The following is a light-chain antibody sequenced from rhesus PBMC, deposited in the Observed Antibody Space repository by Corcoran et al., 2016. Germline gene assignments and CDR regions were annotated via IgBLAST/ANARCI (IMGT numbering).Light chain of an antibody. CDR1: QSVSSS. Sequence: EIVMTQSPATLSLSPGERATLSCGASQSVSSSLAWYQQKPGQAPGLLIYGASSRATGIPDRFSGSGSGTDFTLTISSLEPEDVAVYYCLQHSNWPWTFGQGTKVEIK. CDR2: GAS. J-gene: IGKJ1*01. V-gene: IGKV3-24*01. CDR3: LQHSNWPWT.